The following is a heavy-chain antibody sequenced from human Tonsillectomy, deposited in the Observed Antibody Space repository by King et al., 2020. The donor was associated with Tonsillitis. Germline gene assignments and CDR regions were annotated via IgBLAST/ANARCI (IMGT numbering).Heavy chain of an antibody. D-gene: IGHD4-17*01. J-gene: IGHJ3*02. CDR3: ARDPEYGETLDAFDI. CDR1: GFTFSSYS. Sequence: VQLVESGGGLVKPGGSLRLSCAASGFTFSSYSMNWVRQAPGKGLEWVSSISSSSSYIYYADSVKGRFTISRDNAKNSLYLQMNSLRAEDTAVYYCARDPEYGETLDAFDIWGQGTMVTVSS. CDR2: ISSSSSYI. V-gene: IGHV3-21*01.